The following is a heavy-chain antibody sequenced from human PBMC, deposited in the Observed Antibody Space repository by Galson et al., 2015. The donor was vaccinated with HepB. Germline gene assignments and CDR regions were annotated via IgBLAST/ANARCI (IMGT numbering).Heavy chain of an antibody. D-gene: IGHD3-16*02. CDR1: GYTFTSYG. Sequence: SCKASGYTFTSYGISWVRQAPGQGLGWMGWISAYNGNTNYAQKLQGRVTMTTDTSTSTAYMELRSLRSDDTVVYYCARLTITFGGVIEKIDYWGQGTLVTVSS. CDR2: ISAYNGNT. CDR3: ARLTITFGGVIEKIDY. J-gene: IGHJ4*02. V-gene: IGHV1-18*04.